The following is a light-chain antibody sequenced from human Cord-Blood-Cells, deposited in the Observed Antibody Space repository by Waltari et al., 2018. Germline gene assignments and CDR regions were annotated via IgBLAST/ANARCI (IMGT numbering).Light chain of an antibody. V-gene: IGLV3-19*01. CDR1: NLIRSY. J-gene: IGLJ2*01. Sequence: SSELTQDPAVSVALGQRVTLSCQGDNLIRSYGGWYQQKPGQAPVLVIYGKTNRPQGIPDRFSGSSSGNTASLTITGAQAEDEADYYCNSRDSSGNHVVFGGGTKLTVL. CDR3: NSRDSSGNHVV. CDR2: GKT.